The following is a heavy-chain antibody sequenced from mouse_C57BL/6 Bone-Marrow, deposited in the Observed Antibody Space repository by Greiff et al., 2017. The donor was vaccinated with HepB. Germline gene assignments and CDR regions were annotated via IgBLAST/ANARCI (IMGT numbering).Heavy chain of an antibody. CDR1: GFTFSSYT. J-gene: IGHJ1*03. Sequence: EVHLVESGGGLVKPGGSLKLSCAASGFTFSSYTMSWVRQTPEKRLEWVATISGGGGNTYYPDRVKGRFPISRDNAKNTLYLQMSSLRSEDTAFYYCSRHDYGNYVGYFDVWGTGTTVTVSS. CDR2: ISGGGGNT. CDR3: SRHDYGNYVGYFDV. D-gene: IGHD2-1*01. V-gene: IGHV5-9*01.